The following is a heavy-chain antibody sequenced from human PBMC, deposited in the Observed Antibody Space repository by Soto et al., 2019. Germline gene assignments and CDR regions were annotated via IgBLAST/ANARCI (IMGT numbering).Heavy chain of an antibody. Sequence: SETLSLTCAVYSGSFSGYYWSWIRQPPGKGLEWIGEINHSGSTNYNPSLKSRVTISVDTSKNRFSLKLSSVTAADTAVYYCARGPLDYDWNWFDPWGQGTLVTVSS. CDR1: SGSFSGYY. CDR3: ARGPLDYDWNWFDP. CDR2: INHSGST. D-gene: IGHD3-16*01. V-gene: IGHV4-34*01. J-gene: IGHJ5*02.